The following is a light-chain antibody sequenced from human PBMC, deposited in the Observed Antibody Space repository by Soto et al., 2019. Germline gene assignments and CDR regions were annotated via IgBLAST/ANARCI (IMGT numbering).Light chain of an antibody. CDR1: QSLLHITGETF. J-gene: IGKJ5*01. Sequence: DVVMPQTPLSLSVASGRPPSVSCESSQSLLHITGETFLFWSLQKPGQSPQLLIYEVSTRVSGVPDRLSGSGSGTDFTLEISRVETDDVGIYYCMQSTQLPPTCGQGTRLEIK. CDR3: MQSTQLPPT. V-gene: IGKV2D-29*02. CDR2: EVS.